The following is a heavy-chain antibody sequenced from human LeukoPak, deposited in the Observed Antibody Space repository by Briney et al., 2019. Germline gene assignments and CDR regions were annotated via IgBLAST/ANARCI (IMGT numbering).Heavy chain of an antibody. CDR1: GYTFTSYD. J-gene: IGHJ6*02. Sequence: GSVKVSCQASGYTFTSYDINWVRQATGQGLEWMGWMNPNSGNTGYAQRFQGRVTMTRNTSISTAYMELSSLRSEDTAVYYCARVLYGYFYYYYGMDVWGQGTTVTVSS. D-gene: IGHD2-8*01. CDR2: MNPNSGNT. V-gene: IGHV1-8*01. CDR3: ARVLYGYFYYYYGMDV.